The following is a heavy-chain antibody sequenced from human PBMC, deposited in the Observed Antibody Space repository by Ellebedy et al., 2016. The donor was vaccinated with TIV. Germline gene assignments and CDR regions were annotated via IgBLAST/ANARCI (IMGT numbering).Heavy chain of an antibody. D-gene: IGHD5-12*01. CDR3: ARDGTRGGSEVAMDV. Sequence: AASVKVSCKASGGTFSSYAISWVRQAPGQGLEWMGGIIPIFDTVNYAQKFQGRVTITADESTSPAKMELSSLRAEDTAVYYCARDGTRGGSEVAMDVWGQGTTVTVSS. CDR1: GGTFSSYA. J-gene: IGHJ6*02. CDR2: IIPIFDTV. V-gene: IGHV1-69*13.